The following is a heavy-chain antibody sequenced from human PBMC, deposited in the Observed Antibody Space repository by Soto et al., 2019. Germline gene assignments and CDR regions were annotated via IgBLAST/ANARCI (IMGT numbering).Heavy chain of an antibody. CDR2: IKSKTDGGTT. J-gene: IGHJ4*02. Sequence: PAGSLRLSCAASGFTFSNTWMSWVRQAPGKGLEWVGRIKSKTDGGTTDYAAPVKGRFTISRDDSKNMLYMQMNSLKSEDTAVYYCTTAPSGSYPDYWGQGTLVTVSS. CDR1: GFTFSNTW. CDR3: TTAPSGSYPDY. D-gene: IGHD3-10*01. V-gene: IGHV3-15*01.